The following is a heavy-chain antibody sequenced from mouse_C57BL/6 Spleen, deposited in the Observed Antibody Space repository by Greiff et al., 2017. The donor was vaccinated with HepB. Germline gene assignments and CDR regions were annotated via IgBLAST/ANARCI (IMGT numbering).Heavy chain of an antibody. D-gene: IGHD2-4*01. V-gene: IGHV1-39*01. Sequence: VQLPQSGPELVKPGASVKISCKASGYSFTDYHLNWVKQSNGKSLEWIGVINPNYGTTSYNQKFKGKATLTVDQSSSTAYMQLNSLTSEDSAVYYCARRVYYDYSYYAMDYWGQGTSVTVSS. CDR2: INPNYGTT. CDR3: ARRVYYDYSYYAMDY. J-gene: IGHJ4*01. CDR1: GYSFTDYH.